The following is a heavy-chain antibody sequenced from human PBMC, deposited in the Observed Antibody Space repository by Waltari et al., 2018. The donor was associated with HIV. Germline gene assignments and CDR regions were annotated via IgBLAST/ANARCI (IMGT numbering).Heavy chain of an antibody. Sequence: EVQLVQSGAEVKKSGESLKISCKGSGYTFPSYWIGWVRQMPGKGLEWMGIIYPGDSDIRYSPSFQGQVTISADKSISTAYLQWSSLKASDTAMYYCATQRGIPGYYDNSGYAAFDIWGQGTMVTVSS. CDR3: ATQRGIPGYYDNSGYAAFDI. J-gene: IGHJ3*02. V-gene: IGHV5-51*03. CDR2: IYPGDSDI. D-gene: IGHD3-22*01. CDR1: GYTFPSYW.